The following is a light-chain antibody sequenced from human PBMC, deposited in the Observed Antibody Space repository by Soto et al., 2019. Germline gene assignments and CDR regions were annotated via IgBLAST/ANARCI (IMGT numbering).Light chain of an antibody. CDR2: DAS. CDR1: QSVGSY. Sequence: XIVLIQSPATLSLSPGERATLSCRASQSVGSYLAWYQHKPGQAPRLLISDASNRATGIPARFSGSGSETDFTLTISSLEPEDSAVYYCQQRSNWPSLTFGGGTKVDIK. V-gene: IGKV3-11*01. J-gene: IGKJ4*01. CDR3: QQRSNWPSLT.